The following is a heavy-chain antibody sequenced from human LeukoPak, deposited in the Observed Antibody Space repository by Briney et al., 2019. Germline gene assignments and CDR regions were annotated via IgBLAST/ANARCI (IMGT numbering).Heavy chain of an antibody. D-gene: IGHD3-16*02. Sequence: GGSLRLSCAASGFTFSSYEMNWVRRAPGKGLEWVSYISSSGSTIYYADSVKGRFTISRDNAKNSLYLQMNGLRAEDTAVYYCARAGYEGYLGYYYYMDVWGKGTTVTVSS. CDR3: ARAGYEGYLGYYYYMDV. CDR1: GFTFSSYE. V-gene: IGHV3-48*03. CDR2: ISSSGSTI. J-gene: IGHJ6*03.